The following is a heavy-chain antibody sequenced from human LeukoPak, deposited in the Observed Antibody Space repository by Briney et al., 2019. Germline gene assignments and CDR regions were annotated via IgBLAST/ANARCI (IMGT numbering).Heavy chain of an antibody. CDR3: ARVGDYSPRGWFDP. CDR2: INPSGGST. CDR1: GYTFTSYY. Sequence: GASVKVSCKASGYTFTSYYIPWGRQAPGPGLEWWGIINPSGGSTTYAQKFQGRVTMTRDMSTRTLYMELSSLRSEDTAFYYCARVGDYSPRGWFDPWGQGTLVTVSS. J-gene: IGHJ5*02. D-gene: IGHD4-11*01. V-gene: IGHV1-46*01.